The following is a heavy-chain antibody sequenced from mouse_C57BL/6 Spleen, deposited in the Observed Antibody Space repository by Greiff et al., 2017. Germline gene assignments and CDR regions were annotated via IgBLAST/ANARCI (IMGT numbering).Heavy chain of an antibody. CDR1: GYTFTSYW. Sequence: QVHVKQSGAELVKPGASVKLSCKASGYTFTSYWMQWVKQRPGQGLEWIGEIDPSDSYTNYNQKFKGKATLTVDTSSSTAYMQLSSLTSEHSAVYYCSRGQTGTSRYWYFDVWGTGTTVTVSS. V-gene: IGHV1-50*01. D-gene: IGHD4-1*01. J-gene: IGHJ1*03. CDR2: IDPSDSYT. CDR3: SRGQTGTSRYWYFDV.